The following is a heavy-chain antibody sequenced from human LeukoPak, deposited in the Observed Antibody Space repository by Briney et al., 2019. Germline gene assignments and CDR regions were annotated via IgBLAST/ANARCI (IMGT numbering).Heavy chain of an antibody. J-gene: IGHJ4*02. CDR1: GGTFSSYA. Sequence: SVKVSCKASGGTFSSYAISWVRQAPGQGLEWMGGIIPIFGTANYAQKFQGRVTITADESTSTAYMELSSLRSEDTAVYYCARGYRGGQLLVKTPYYFDYWGQGTLVTGFS. CDR2: IIPIFGTA. CDR3: ARGYRGGQLLVKTPYYFDY. V-gene: IGHV1-69*01. D-gene: IGHD6-19*01.